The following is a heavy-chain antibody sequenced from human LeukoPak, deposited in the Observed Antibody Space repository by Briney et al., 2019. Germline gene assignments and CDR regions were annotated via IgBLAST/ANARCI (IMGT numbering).Heavy chain of an antibody. D-gene: IGHD3-10*01. CDR1: GYTFTGHY. V-gene: IGHV1-2*02. CDR2: INPNSGGT. Sequence: ASVKVSCKASGYTFTGHYMHWVRQAPGQGLEWMGWINPNSGGTNYAQKFQGRVTMTRDTSISTAYMELSRLRSDDTAVYYCAVLWFGELLSPFDYWGQGTLVTVSS. CDR3: AVLWFGELLSPFDY. J-gene: IGHJ4*02.